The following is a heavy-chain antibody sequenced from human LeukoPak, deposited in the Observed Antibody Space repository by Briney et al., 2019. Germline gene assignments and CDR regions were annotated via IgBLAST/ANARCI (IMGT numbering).Heavy chain of an antibody. CDR3: ARDLPGAHVYYDPPAPDAFDI. CDR2: FSSNSSTI. CDR1: GFTFSSYS. V-gene: IGHV3-48*04. D-gene: IGHD3-22*01. J-gene: IGHJ3*02. Sequence: PGGPLRLSCAASGFTFSSYSMNGVHQAPGKVLEWVSFFSSNSSTIYYPDSVKRRFTISKDNAKNSQHLQMNILRSENTALYYCARDLPGAHVYYDPPAPDAFDIWGQGTMVTVSS.